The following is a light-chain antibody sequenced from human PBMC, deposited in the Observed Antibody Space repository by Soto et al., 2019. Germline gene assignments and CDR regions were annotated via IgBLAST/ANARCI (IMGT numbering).Light chain of an antibody. V-gene: IGKV3-15*01. Sequence: EILMTQSPATLSVSPGERATLSCRASQSVSSNLAWYQQKPGQAPRLLMYGASTRATGIPARFSGSGSGTEFTLPISSLKPEDFAAYYCQQYNNWHPVTFGHGTKVDI. J-gene: IGKJ1*01. CDR1: QSVSSN. CDR2: GAS. CDR3: QQYNNWHPVT.